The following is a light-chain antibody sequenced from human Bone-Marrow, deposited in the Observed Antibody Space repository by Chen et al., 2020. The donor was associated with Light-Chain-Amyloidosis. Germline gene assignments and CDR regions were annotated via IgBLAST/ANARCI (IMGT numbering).Light chain of an antibody. V-gene: IGLV3-21*02. Sequence: SYVLTQPSSVSVAPGQTATIACGGNNIGSTSVHWYQQTPGQAPLLVVYDDSDRPSGIPERLSGSNSGNTATMTISRVEAGEEADYYCQVWDRSSDRTVFGGGTKLTVL. J-gene: IGLJ3*02. CDR1: NIGSTS. CDR3: QVWDRSSDRTV. CDR2: DDS.